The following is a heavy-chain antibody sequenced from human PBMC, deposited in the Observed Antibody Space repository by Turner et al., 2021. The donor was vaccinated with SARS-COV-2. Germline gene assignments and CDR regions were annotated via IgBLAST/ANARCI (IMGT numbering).Heavy chain of an antibody. Sequence: QVQLVESGGGVVQRGRSLRLSCAASGFTFSSYGMHWVRQAPGKGLEWVAFIWYDGSNKYYADSVKGRFTISRDNSKNTLYLQMNSLRAEDTAVYYCARDKGEGSSGWLIPSGSYYFDYWGQGTLVTVSS. D-gene: IGHD6-19*01. CDR3: ARDKGEGSSGWLIPSGSYYFDY. CDR2: IWYDGSNK. CDR1: GFTFSSYG. J-gene: IGHJ4*02. V-gene: IGHV3-33*01.